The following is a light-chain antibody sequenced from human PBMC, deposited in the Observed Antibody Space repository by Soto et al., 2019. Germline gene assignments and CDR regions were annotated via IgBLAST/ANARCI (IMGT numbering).Light chain of an antibody. V-gene: IGLV1-47*01. CDR2: RNN. CDR1: SSNIGSNY. J-gene: IGLJ1*01. Sequence: QSVLTQRPAGSGSPGQRFTISYSGSSSNIGSNYLYWYQQLPGTAPKLLIYRNNQRPSGVPDRFSGSKSGTSASLAISGLRSEDEADYYCAAWDDSLSASYVFGTGTKVTVL. CDR3: AAWDDSLSASYV.